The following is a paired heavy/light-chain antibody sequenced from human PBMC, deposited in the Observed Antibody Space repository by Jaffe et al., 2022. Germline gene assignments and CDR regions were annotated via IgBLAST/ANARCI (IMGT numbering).Light chain of an antibody. CDR1: QGISSW. CDR2: AAS. Sequence: DIQMTQSPSSVSASVGDRVTITCRASQGISSWLAWYQQKPGKAPKLLIYAASSLQSGVPSRFSGSGSGTDFTLTISSLQPEDFATYYCQQANSFPPITFGQGTRLEIK. J-gene: IGKJ5*01. CDR3: QQANSFPPIT. V-gene: IGKV1-12*01.
Heavy chain of an antibody. CDR1: GFTFGDYA. D-gene: IGHD3-10*01. J-gene: IGHJ4*02. CDR3: TTFTEAPYYYGSGSYRSFDY. Sequence: EVQLVESGGGLVQPGRSLRLSCTASGFTFGDYAMSWVRQAPGKGLEWVGFIRSKAYGGTTEYAASVKGRFTISRDDSKSIAYLQMNSLKTEDTAVYYCTTFTEAPYYYGSGSYRSFDYWGQGTLVTVSS. CDR2: IRSKAYGGTT. V-gene: IGHV3-49*04.